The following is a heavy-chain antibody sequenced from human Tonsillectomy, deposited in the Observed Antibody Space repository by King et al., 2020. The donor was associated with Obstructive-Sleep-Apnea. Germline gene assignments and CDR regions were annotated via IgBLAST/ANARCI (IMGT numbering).Heavy chain of an antibody. Sequence: QLVQSGGGVVQPGRSLRLSCAASGFTFSSYAMHWVRQAPGKGLEWVAVISYDGINKYYAEFVKGRFTISRDNTKNTLFLQMNSLRVEDTAVYYCAREREEIFDSSRYYFGLDVWGQGTTVTVSS. CDR3: AREREEIFDSSRYYFGLDV. CDR2: ISYDGINK. J-gene: IGHJ6*02. D-gene: IGHD3-3*01. V-gene: IGHV3-30*04. CDR1: GFTFSSYA.